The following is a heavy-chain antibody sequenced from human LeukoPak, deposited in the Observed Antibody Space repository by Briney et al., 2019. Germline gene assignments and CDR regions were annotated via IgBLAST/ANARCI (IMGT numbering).Heavy chain of an antibody. CDR2: IYTSGST. J-gene: IGHJ4*02. V-gene: IGHV4-4*07. CDR3: ARVVGITRIDY. D-gene: IGHD3-10*01. Sequence: SETLSLTCTVSGGSISSYYWNWIRQPAGKGLEWVGRIYTSGSTNYNPSLKSRVTISLDTSKKQFSLKLTSMTAADSAVYYCARVVGITRIDYWGQGTLVTVSS. CDR1: GGSISSYY.